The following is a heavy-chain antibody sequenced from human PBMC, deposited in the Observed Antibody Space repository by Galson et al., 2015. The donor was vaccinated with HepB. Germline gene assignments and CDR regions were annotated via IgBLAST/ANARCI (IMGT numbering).Heavy chain of an antibody. CDR1: GFTSSSYS. V-gene: IGHV3-21*01. CDR3: ARDEGSGWHYYYYGMDV. CDR2: ISSSSSYI. D-gene: IGHD6-19*01. J-gene: IGHJ6*02. Sequence: SLRLSCAASGFTSSSYSMNWVRQAPGKGLEWVSSISSSSSYIYYADSVKGRFTISRDNAKNSLYLQMNSLRAEDTAVYYCARDEGSGWHYYYYGMDVWGQGTTVTVSS.